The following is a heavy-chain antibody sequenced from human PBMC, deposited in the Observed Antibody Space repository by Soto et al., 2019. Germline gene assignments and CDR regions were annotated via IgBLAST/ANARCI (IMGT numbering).Heavy chain of an antibody. V-gene: IGHV4-31*03. J-gene: IGHJ4*02. Sequence: SETLSLTCTVSGGSIRRSGYFWSWIRQHPGKGLEWIGYIYDSGSTYYNPSLKSRVSLSVDTSKNQFSLNLTSVTAADTAMYYCARSSRSYFDYWGQGTLVTVSS. CDR2: IYDSGST. CDR1: GGSIRRSGYF. CDR3: ARSSRSYFDY.